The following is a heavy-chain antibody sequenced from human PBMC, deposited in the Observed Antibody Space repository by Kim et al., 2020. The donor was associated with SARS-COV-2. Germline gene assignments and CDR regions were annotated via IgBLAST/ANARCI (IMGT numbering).Heavy chain of an antibody. V-gene: IGHV4-59*11. D-gene: IGHD6-19*01. CDR1: GDSINNHY. Sequence: SETLSLACTVSGDSINNHYWSWIRQPPGKGLEWIGYISYTGSSNYSPSLKSRVTISVDMSKNQFSLQLRSVTAADTATYYCARDRTTRGWYFDYWGQGSL. CDR3: ARDRTTRGWYFDY. CDR2: ISYTGSS. J-gene: IGHJ4*02.